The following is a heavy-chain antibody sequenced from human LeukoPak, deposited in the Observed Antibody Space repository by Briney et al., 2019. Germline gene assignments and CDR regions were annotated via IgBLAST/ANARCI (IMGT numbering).Heavy chain of an antibody. CDR2: IKQDGNEK. CDR1: RFTFSTYW. Sequence: PGRSLRLSCAASRFTFSTYWMSWVRQAPGKGLEWVANIKQDGNEKYYVDSVKGRFTISRDNAKNSLYLQMNSLRVEDTAVYYCARDYHGHFEYWGQGTLVTVSS. J-gene: IGHJ4*02. CDR3: ARDYHGHFEY. V-gene: IGHV3-7*05. D-gene: IGHD2-2*01.